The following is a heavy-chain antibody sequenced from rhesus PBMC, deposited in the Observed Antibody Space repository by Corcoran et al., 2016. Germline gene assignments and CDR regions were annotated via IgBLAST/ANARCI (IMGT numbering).Heavy chain of an antibody. CDR1: GGSISGYYY. Sequence: QVQLQQWGEGLVKPSETLSLTCAVYGGSISGYYYWSWIRQPPGKGLEWIGYIYGNSASTNYNPSLKNRVTISKDTSKNQFSLKLSSVTAADTAVYYCAREAHYGNYGPPYWGQGVLVTVSS. V-gene: IGHV4-73*01. J-gene: IGHJ4*01. D-gene: IGHD4-35*01. CDR2: IYGNSAST. CDR3: AREAHYGNYGPPY.